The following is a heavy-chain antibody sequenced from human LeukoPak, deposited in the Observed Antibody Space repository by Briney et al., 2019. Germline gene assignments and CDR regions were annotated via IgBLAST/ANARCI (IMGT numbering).Heavy chain of an antibody. D-gene: IGHD2-2*01. CDR3: ARGIYCSSTSCYGGFDP. CDR1: GFTFSSYW. J-gene: IGHJ5*02. CDR2: IKQDGSEN. V-gene: IGHV3-7*01. Sequence: GGSLRLSCAASGFTFSSYWMSWVRQAPGKGLEWVANIKQDGSENYYVDSVKGRFTISRDNAKNSLYLQMNSLRAEDTAVYYCARGIYCSSTSCYGGFDPWGQGTLVTVSS.